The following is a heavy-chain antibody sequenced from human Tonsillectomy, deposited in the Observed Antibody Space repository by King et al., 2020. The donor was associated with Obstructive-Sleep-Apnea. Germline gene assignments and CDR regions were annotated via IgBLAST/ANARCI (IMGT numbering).Heavy chain of an antibody. J-gene: IGHJ4*02. CDR1: GFTFSSYA. V-gene: IGHV3-23*04. CDR3: AKDVYGDYSFDY. D-gene: IGHD4-17*01. CDR2: ISSSGGST. Sequence: VQLVESGGGLVQPGGSLRLSCSASGFTFSSYAMSWVRQAPGKGLEWVSGISSSGGSTKYADSGKGRFTISRDNSKKTLYLQMNSLRAEDTAVYYCAKDVYGDYSFDYWGQGTLVTVSS.